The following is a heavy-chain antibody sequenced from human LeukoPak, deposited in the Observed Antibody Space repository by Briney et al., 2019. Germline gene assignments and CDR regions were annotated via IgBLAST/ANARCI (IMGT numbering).Heavy chain of an antibody. Sequence: GASVKVSCKVSGYTLTELSMHWVRRAPGKGLEWMGGFDPEDGETIYAQKFQGRVTMTEDTSTDTAYMELSSLRSEDTAMYYCATAVAEAFLDPWGQGTLVTVSS. CDR3: ATAVAEAFLDP. J-gene: IGHJ5*02. D-gene: IGHD6-19*01. CDR1: GYTLTELS. CDR2: FDPEDGET. V-gene: IGHV1-24*01.